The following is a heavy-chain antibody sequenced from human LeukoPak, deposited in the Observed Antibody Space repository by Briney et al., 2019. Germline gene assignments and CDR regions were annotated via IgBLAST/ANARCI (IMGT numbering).Heavy chain of an antibody. CDR3: ARGQTYSPDY. CDR2: IIPIFGTA. D-gene: IGHD2-21*01. Sequence: ASVKVSCKASGGTFSSYAISWVRQAPGQGLEWMGGIIPIFGTANYAQKFQGRVTITADESTSTAYMELSSLRSEGTAVHYCARGQTYSPDYWGQGTLVTVSS. V-gene: IGHV1-69*13. CDR1: GGTFSSYA. J-gene: IGHJ4*02.